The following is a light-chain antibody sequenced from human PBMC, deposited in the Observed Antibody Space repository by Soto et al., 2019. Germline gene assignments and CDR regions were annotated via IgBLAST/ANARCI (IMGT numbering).Light chain of an antibody. Sequence: DVQMTQSPSTLSASVGDRVTMTCRASEFISDWLAWYQQKPGQAPKLLIYDASTLERGVPGRFSGSGVGTHFTLTISGLQPEDFATYHCQHYNSYSRAFGQGTKVEI. V-gene: IGKV1-5*01. CDR2: DAS. CDR3: QHYNSYSRA. CDR1: EFISDW. J-gene: IGKJ1*01.